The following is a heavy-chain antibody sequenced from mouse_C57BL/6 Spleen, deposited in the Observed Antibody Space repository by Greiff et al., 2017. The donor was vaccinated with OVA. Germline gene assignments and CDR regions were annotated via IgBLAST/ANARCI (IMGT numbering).Heavy chain of an antibody. D-gene: IGHD1-1*01. V-gene: IGHV1-50*01. Sequence: QVQLQQPGAELVKPGASVKLSCKASGYTFTSYWMQWVKQRPGQGLEWIGEIDPSDSYTNYKQKFKGKATLTVDTSSSTAYMQLSSLTSEDSAVYYCARSIYYSYWYFDVWGTGTTVTVSS. CDR1: GYTFTSYW. CDR2: IDPSDSYT. CDR3: ARSIYYSYWYFDV. J-gene: IGHJ1*03.